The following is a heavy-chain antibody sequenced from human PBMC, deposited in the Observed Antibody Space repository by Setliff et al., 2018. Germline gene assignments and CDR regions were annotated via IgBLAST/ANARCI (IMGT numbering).Heavy chain of an antibody. CDR2: ISASNGDT. D-gene: IGHD1-26*01. CDR3: ARRIGGSYVDY. CDR1: GYTFTTNA. V-gene: IGHV1-18*01. Sequence: ASVKVSCKASGYTFTTNAISWVRQAPGQGLEWMGWISASNGDTNYAENLQGRVTMTTDTSTSTAYMELRSLRSDDTAVYYCARRIGGSYVDYWGQGTLVTVSS. J-gene: IGHJ4*02.